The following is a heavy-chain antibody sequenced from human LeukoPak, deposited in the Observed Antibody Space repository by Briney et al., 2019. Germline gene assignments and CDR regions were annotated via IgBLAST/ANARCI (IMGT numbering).Heavy chain of an antibody. V-gene: IGHV3-30*02. CDR3: AKDSWEVGATAEIDY. CDR2: IRYDGTDK. J-gene: IGHJ4*02. D-gene: IGHD1-26*01. Sequence: PGGSLRLSCAASGFTFSNYGTHWVRQAPGKGLEWVAFIRYDGTDKYYADSVKGRFTISRDTSKNMVYPLMNSLRPEDTALYFCAKDSWEVGATAEIDYWGQGTLVTVSS. CDR1: GFTFSNYG.